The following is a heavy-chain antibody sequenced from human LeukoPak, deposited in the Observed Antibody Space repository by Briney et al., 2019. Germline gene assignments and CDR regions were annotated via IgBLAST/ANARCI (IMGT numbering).Heavy chain of an antibody. CDR3: ARRIAAAGTPYYFDY. CDR1: GYTFTGYY. V-gene: IGHV1-2*02. D-gene: IGHD6-13*01. CDR2: INPNSGGT. Sequence: GASVKVSCKASGYTFTGYYMHWVRQAPGHGLEWMGWINPNSGGTNYAQKFQGRVTMTRDTSISTAYMELSRLRSDDTAVYYCARRIAAAGTPYYFDYWGQGTLVTVSS. J-gene: IGHJ4*02.